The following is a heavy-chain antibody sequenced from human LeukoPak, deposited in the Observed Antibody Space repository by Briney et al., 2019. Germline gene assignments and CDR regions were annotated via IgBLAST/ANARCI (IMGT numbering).Heavy chain of an antibody. V-gene: IGHV3-7*01. CDR2: IKQDGSTK. CDR3: ARDTDGSLDY. D-gene: IGHD1-26*01. J-gene: IGHJ4*02. Sequence: GGSLRLSCAASGFTFTNFWMAWVRQAPGKGLEWVANIKQDGSTKHYADSLKGRFTISRDNPKNSLYLQMNSLRADDTAVYYCARDTDGSLDYWGQGILVTVAS. CDR1: GFTFTNFW.